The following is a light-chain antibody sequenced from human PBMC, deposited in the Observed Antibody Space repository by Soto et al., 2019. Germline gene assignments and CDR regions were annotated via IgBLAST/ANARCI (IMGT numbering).Light chain of an antibody. Sequence: DIQMTQSPSSLSASVLDIVTVGLRASQVIRNDLGWYQQKPGKAPKRLIYAAYTLQSGVPSRFSGSGSGTEFTLTISSLQPDDFATYYCQHYNSYSEAFGQGTKVDIK. CDR1: QVIRND. CDR3: QHYNSYSEA. CDR2: AAY. V-gene: IGKV1-17*01. J-gene: IGKJ1*01.